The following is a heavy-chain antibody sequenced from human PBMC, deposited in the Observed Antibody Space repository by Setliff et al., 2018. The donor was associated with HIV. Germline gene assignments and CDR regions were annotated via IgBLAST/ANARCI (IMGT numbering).Heavy chain of an antibody. CDR2: FYYTGST. CDR1: AASIRSHY. D-gene: IGHD1-1*01. CDR3: ARNSQKGIQPLLLAS. J-gene: IGHJ4*02. Sequence: SETLSLTCTVSAASIRSHYWSWIRQSPGKGLEWIGNFYYTGSTSYNPSFRSRVTISVDTSKNQFSLMLDSVTAADTAVYYCARNSQKGIQPLLLASWGPGTLVTVSS. V-gene: IGHV4-59*11.